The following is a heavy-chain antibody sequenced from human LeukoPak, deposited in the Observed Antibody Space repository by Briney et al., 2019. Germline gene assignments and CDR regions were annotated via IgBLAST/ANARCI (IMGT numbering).Heavy chain of an antibody. CDR2: IRYDGSNK. CDR3: AKERDYGSGVFDP. J-gene: IGHJ5*02. Sequence: GGSLRLSCAASGFTFSSYGMHWVRQAPGKGLEWVAFIRYDGSNKYYADSVKGRFTISRDNSKNTLYLQMNSLRAEDTAVYYCAKERDYGSGVFDPWGQGTLVTVSS. V-gene: IGHV3-30*02. D-gene: IGHD3-10*01. CDR1: GFTFSSYG.